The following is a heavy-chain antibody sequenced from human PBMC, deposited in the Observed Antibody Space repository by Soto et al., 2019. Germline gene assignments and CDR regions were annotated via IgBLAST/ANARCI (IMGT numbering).Heavy chain of an antibody. Sequence: SETLSLTCAVYGGSFSGYYWSWIRQPPGKGLEWIGEINHSGSTNYNPSLKSRVTISVDTSKNQFSLKLSSVTAADTAVYYCARGLNWNDGYYYYYYGMDVWGQGTTVTVSS. D-gene: IGHD1-20*01. CDR3: ARGLNWNDGYYYYYYGMDV. J-gene: IGHJ6*02. CDR2: INHSGST. V-gene: IGHV4-34*01. CDR1: GGSFSGYY.